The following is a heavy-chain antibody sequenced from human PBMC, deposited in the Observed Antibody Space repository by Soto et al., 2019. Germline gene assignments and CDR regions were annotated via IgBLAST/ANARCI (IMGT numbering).Heavy chain of an antibody. CDR2: INSDGSSP. V-gene: IGHV3-74*01. Sequence: EVQLVESGGGLVQPGGSLRLSCAASGFTFSSYWMHWVRQAPGKGLVWVSRINSDGSSPSYADSVKVRFTITRDNAKNTLYLQMNSLRAEDTAVYYCAVGYSYGYHYWGQGTLVTVSS. D-gene: IGHD5-18*01. CDR3: AVGYSYGYHY. CDR1: GFTFSSYW. J-gene: IGHJ4*02.